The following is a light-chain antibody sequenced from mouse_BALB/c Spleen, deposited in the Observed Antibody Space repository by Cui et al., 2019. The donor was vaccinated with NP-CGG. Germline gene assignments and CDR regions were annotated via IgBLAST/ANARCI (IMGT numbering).Light chain of an antibody. J-gene: IGLJ1*01. CDR3: ALWYSNHWV. V-gene: IGLV1*01. CDR2: GTN. Sequence: QEVVTPESALPTSPGETVTLTGRSSTGAVTTSNDANWVQEKPDHLFTGLIGGTNNRAPGVPARFSGSLIGGKAALTITGAQTEDEAIYFCALWYSNHWVFGGGTKLTVL. CDR1: TGAVTTSND.